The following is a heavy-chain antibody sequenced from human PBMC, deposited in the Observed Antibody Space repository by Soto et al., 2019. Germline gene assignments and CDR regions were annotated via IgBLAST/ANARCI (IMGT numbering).Heavy chain of an antibody. D-gene: IGHD1-26*01. CDR2: IYHSGST. J-gene: IGHJ5*02. CDR1: GGSISSSNW. Sequence: QVQLQESGPGLVKPSGTLSLTCAVSGGSISSSNWWSWVRQPPGKGLEWIGEIYHSGSTNYNPSLKSRVTISVDMSKNQFSLKLSSVTAADTAVYYCARGGGIVGATLGWFDPWGQGTLVTVSS. V-gene: IGHV4-4*02. CDR3: ARGGGIVGATLGWFDP.